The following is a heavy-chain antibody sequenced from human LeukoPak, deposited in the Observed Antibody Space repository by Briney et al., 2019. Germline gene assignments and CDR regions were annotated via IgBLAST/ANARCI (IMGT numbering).Heavy chain of an antibody. Sequence: AGGSLRLSCAASGFTVSSNYMSWVRQAPGKGLEWVSVIYSGGSTYYADSVKGRFTISRDNSKNTLYLQMNSLRAGDTAVYYCARSVGAGDYFDYWGQGTLVTVSS. J-gene: IGHJ4*02. CDR1: GFTVSSNY. D-gene: IGHD1-26*01. CDR2: IYSGGST. V-gene: IGHV3-66*01. CDR3: ARSVGAGDYFDY.